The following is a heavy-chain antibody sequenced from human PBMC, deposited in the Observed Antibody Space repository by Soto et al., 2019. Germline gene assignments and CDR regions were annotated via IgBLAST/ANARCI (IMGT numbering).Heavy chain of an antibody. J-gene: IGHJ6*02. CDR2: IYYSGST. Sequence: QVQLQESGPGLVKPSETLSLTCTVSGGSISNYYWSWIRQPPGKGLEWIGYIYYSGSTNYNPSLKIRVTISVDTSKIQFSLKLSSVTAADTAVYYCARDKVVIGVSGTHYYYGMDVWGQGTTVTVSS. CDR3: ARDKVVIGVSGTHYYYGMDV. CDR1: GGSISNYY. D-gene: IGHD6-19*01. V-gene: IGHV4-59*01.